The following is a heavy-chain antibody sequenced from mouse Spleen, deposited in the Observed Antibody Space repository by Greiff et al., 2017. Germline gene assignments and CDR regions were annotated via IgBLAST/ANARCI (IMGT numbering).Heavy chain of an antibody. CDR3: ARCLYYDGYYVGYFDV. J-gene: IGHJ1*01. CDR2: INPNNGGT. V-gene: IGHV1-22*01. D-gene: IGHD2-3*01. CDR1: GYTFTDYN. Sequence: VQLQQSGPELVKPGASVKMSCKASGYTFTDYNMHWVKQSHGKSLEWIGYINPNNGGTSYNQKFKGKATLTVNKSSSTAYMELRSLTSEDSAVYYCARCLYYDGYYVGYFDVWGAGTTVTVSS.